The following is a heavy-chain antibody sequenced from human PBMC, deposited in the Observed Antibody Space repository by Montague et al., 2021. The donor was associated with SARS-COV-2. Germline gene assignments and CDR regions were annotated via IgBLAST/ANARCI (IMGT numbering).Heavy chain of an antibody. CDR1: GNTFTDYY. Sequence: SVKVSCKASGNTFTDYYIHWVRQAPGQGLEWMGWINPNNGVTTYAQRFQGRVTMTRDTSNSTTYVELSRLRSDDTADYYCARGDYGAFFYCYGMDVWGQGT. J-gene: IGHJ6*01. D-gene: IGHD4/OR15-4a*01. CDR2: INPNNGVT. CDR3: ARGDYGAFFYCYGMDV. V-gene: IGHV1-2*02.